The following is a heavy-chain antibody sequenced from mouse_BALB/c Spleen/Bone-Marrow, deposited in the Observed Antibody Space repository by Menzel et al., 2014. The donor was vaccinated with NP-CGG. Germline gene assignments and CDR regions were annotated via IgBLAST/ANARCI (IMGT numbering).Heavy chain of an antibody. CDR1: GFNIKDTY. V-gene: IGHV14-3*02. J-gene: IGHJ2*01. CDR2: IDPANEHT. D-gene: IGHD2-13*01. Sequence: VQLQQSGAELVKPGASVKLSCTASGFNIKDTYIHWVKQRPEQGLEWIGRIDPANEHTKYDPNFQGKATITADTSSNTAFLQLSSLTSEDTAGYKCATLTATFDYWSQGATLTVSS. CDR3: ATLTATFDY.